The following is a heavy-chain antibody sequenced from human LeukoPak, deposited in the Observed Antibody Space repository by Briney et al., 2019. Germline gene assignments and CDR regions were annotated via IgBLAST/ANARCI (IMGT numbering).Heavy chain of an antibody. Sequence: PSQTLSLTCTASGGSISSGGFYWSWIRQPPGKGLEWIGYIYHSGSTYYNTSLKSRVTISVDTSKNQFSLKLSSVTAADTAVYYCAIQDYYDSSGYYLESQYNWFDPWGQGTLVTVSS. J-gene: IGHJ5*02. CDR3: AIQDYYDSSGYYLESQYNWFDP. V-gene: IGHV4-30-2*01. CDR1: GGSISSGGFY. D-gene: IGHD3-22*01. CDR2: IYHSGST.